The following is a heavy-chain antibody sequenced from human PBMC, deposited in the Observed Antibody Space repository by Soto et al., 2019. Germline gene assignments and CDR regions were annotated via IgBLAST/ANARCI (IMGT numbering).Heavy chain of an antibody. D-gene: IGHD2-21*02. CDR1: GFTFSYYW. J-gene: IGHJ3*02. CDR2: IHSDGSST. V-gene: IGHV3-74*01. CDR3: ARGDKVAFDM. Sequence: EVQLVESGGGLVQPGGSLRLSCAASGFTFSYYWMHWVRQAPGQGLVWVSRIHSDGSSTTYADSVKGRFTISRDNAKNTLYLQMNSLRAEDTAVYYCARGDKVAFDMWGQGTMVSVSS.